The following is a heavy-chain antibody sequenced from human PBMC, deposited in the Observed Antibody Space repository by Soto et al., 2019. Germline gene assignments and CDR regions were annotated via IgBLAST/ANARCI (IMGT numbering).Heavy chain of an antibody. CDR3: ATSYGNAWYTH. CDR1: GGSISSSSYY. V-gene: IGHV4-39*07. CDR2: IYYSGST. Sequence: SETLSLTCTVSGGSISSSSYYWGWIRQPPGKGLEWIGSIYYSGSTYYNPSLKSRVTISVDTSKNQFSLKLSSVTAADTAVYYCATSYGNAWYTHRGQGTQVTVSS. D-gene: IGHD6-13*01. J-gene: IGHJ4*02.